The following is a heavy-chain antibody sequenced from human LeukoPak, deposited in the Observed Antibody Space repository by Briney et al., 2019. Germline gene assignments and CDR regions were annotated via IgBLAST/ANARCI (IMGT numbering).Heavy chain of an antibody. D-gene: IGHD3-3*01. J-gene: IGHJ5*02. V-gene: IGHV4-34*01. CDR3: ARHPAYYDFWSGYRYPNWFDP. CDR1: GGSFSGYY. CDR2: INHSGST. Sequence: SETLSLTCAVYGGSFSGYYWSWIRQPPGKGLEWIGEINHSGSTNYNPSLKSRVTISVDTSKNQFSLKLSSVTAADTAVYYCARHPAYYDFWSGYRYPNWFDPWGQGILVTVSS.